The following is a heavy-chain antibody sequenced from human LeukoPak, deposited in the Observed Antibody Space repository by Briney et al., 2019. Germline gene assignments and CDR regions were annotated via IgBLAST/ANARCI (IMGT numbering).Heavy chain of an antibody. J-gene: IGHJ6*03. Sequence: ASVKVSCRASGYTFTSYDINWVRQATGQGLEWMGWMNPNSGNTGYAQKFQGRVTITRNTSISTAYMELSSLRSEDTAVYYCARGRSAALLFYYYYYMDVWGKGTTVTVSS. D-gene: IGHD6-6*01. CDR2: MNPNSGNT. CDR1: GYTFTSYD. V-gene: IGHV1-8*03. CDR3: ARGRSAALLFYYYYYMDV.